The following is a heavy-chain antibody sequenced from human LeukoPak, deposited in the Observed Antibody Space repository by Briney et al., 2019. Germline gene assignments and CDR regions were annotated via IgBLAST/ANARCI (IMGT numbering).Heavy chain of an antibody. CDR3: ARYYYDSTVRTPNWFDP. J-gene: IGHJ5*02. CDR1: GFTFSSYA. Sequence: PGGSLRLSCAASGFTFSSYAMHWVRQAPGKGLEWVAVISYDGSNKYYADSVKGRFTISRDNSKNTLYLQMNSLRAEDTAVYYCARYYYDSTVRTPNWFDPWGQGTLVTVSS. V-gene: IGHV3-30-3*01. D-gene: IGHD3-22*01. CDR2: ISYDGSNK.